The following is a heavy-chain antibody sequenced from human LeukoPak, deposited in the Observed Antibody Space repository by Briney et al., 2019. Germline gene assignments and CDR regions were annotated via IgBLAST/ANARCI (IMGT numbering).Heavy chain of an antibody. CDR1: GYTFTGYY. CDR3: ARDGKGIPNWFDP. J-gene: IGHJ5*02. CDR2: INPNSGGT. Sequence: GASVKVSCKASGYTFTGYYMHWVRQAPGQGLEWMGWINPNSGGTKCAQKFQGRVTMTRDTSISTAYMELSRLRSDDTAVYYCARDGKGIPNWFDPWGQGTLVTVSS. V-gene: IGHV1-2*02. D-gene: IGHD2-21*01.